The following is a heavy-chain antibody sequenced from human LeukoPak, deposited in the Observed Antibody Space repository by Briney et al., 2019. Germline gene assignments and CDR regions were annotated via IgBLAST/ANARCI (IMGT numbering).Heavy chain of an antibody. CDR3: AAPYFAASFQH. CDR1: GGSFSDYY. J-gene: IGHJ1*01. V-gene: IGHV4-34*01. Sequence: NPSETLSLTCAVYGGSFSDYYWSWIRQPPGKGLEWIGEINQSGSTNSNPSLKSRVTISADTSKSQFSLKLSSVTAADTAVYYCAAPYFAASFQHWGQGTLVTVSS. CDR2: INQSGST. D-gene: IGHD3-10*01.